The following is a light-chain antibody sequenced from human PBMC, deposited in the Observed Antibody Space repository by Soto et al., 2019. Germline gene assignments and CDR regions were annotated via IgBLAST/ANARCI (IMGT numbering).Light chain of an antibody. CDR2: KTY. Sequence: DLQMTQYPSTLSASVGDRATITCLASESISTWLAWYQQKPGKAPKLLIYKTYNLESGVPSRFSGSGSGTEFSLTISSLQPDDFATYYCQQYQSFSLTVGGGTKVEIK. CDR3: QQYQSFSLT. CDR1: ESISTW. J-gene: IGKJ4*01. V-gene: IGKV1-5*03.